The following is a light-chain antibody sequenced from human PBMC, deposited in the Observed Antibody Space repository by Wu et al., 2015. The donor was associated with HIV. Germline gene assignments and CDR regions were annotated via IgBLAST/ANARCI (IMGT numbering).Light chain of an antibody. CDR1: QSVGTY. CDR3: QERSNWPST. CDR2: DAS. Sequence: EIVLTQSPATLSLSPGERATLSCRASQSVGTYLAWYQHKPGQAPRLLIYDASHRAAGIPARFSGGGSGTDFTLTISNLGPEDFAVYYCQERSNWPSTFGQGTRLEI. V-gene: IGKV3-11*01. J-gene: IGKJ5*01.